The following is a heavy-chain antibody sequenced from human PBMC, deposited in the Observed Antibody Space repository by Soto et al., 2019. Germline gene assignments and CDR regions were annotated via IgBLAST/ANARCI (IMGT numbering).Heavy chain of an antibody. J-gene: IGHJ4*02. CDR2: INAGNGNT. D-gene: IGHD2-8*01. Sequence: ASVKVSCKASGYTFTSYDINWVRQATGQRLEWMGWINAGNGNTKYSQKFQGRVTITRDTSASTAYMELSSLRSEDTAVYYCANALGLYYFDYWGQGTLVTVSS. CDR3: ANALGLYYFDY. V-gene: IGHV1-3*01. CDR1: GYTFTSYD.